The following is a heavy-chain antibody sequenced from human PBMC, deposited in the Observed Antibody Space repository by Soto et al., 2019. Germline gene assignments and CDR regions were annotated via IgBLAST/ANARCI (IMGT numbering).Heavy chain of an antibody. CDR3: TRGPRPISTGTGAY. CDR2: IYNDGTYS. D-gene: IGHD3-10*01. Sequence: GGSLRLACAASGFIFKMYWMHWVRQSPGKGLVWISRIYNDGTYSDYADSVRGRFTISRDNVNDTLYLQMNNLRAEDSGLYYCTRGPRPISTGTGAYWGQGTQVTVSS. CDR1: GFIFKMYW. V-gene: IGHV3-74*01. J-gene: IGHJ4*02.